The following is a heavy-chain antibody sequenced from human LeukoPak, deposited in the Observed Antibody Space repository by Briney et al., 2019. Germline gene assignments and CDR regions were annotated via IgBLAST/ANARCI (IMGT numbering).Heavy chain of an antibody. Sequence: SETLSLTCTVSGGSIRNYYLNWIRQPAGKGLEWIGRIHSSGSTQYNYSLKSRATMSVDTSRKQFSLKLSAVTAADTAVYYCARDREECSDGSCYSAGWCDPWGQGTLVTVSS. J-gene: IGHJ5*02. D-gene: IGHD2-15*01. CDR3: ARDREECSDGSCYSAGWCDP. CDR1: GGSIRNYY. V-gene: IGHV4-4*07. CDR2: IHSSGST.